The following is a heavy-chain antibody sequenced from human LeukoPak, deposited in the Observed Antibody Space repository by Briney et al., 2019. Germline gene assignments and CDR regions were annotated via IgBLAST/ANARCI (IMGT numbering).Heavy chain of an antibody. J-gene: IGHJ4*02. CDR1: GFTFSDYF. V-gene: IGHV3-11*04. Sequence: GGSLRLSCAASGFTFSDYFMTWIRQSPGKGLEYISFITSSGTTTYYADSLKGRFTISRDNAKNSLYLQMDSLRAEDTAVYYCARGDEGDTTVLRGGYFDYWGQGTLVTVSS. D-gene: IGHD4-17*01. CDR2: ITSSGTTT. CDR3: ARGDEGDTTVLRGGYFDY.